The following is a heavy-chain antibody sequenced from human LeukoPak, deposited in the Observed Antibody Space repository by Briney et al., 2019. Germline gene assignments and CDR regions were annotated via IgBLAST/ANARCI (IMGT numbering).Heavy chain of an antibody. CDR1: GGSISNYY. J-gene: IGHJ4*02. D-gene: IGHD3-10*01. CDR2: IYYSGST. CDR3: ARSRQASGLFSF. Sequence: PSETLSLTCTVSGGSISNYYWSWIRQPPGKGLEWIGHIYYSGSTNYNPSLKSRFTISVDRPKNQFFLNVTSLTAADTAVYYCARSRQASGLFSFWGQGTPVVVSS. V-gene: IGHV4-59*12.